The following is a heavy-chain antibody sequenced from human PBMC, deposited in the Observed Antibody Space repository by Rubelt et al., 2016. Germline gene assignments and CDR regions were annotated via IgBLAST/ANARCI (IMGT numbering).Heavy chain of an antibody. CDR1: GFSLSTSGMC. D-gene: IGHD1-26*01. CDR3: AHGEWELFVGWWFDP. J-gene: IGHJ5*02. V-gene: IGHV2-5*08. CDR2: IDWDDDK. Sequence: QVTLRESGPALVKPTQTLTLTCAFSGFSLSTSGMCVSWIRQPPGKALEWLALIDWDDDKRYSPSLKSRLTIIKDTSKNQVVLRMTNMDPTDTATYYCAHGEWELFVGWWFDPWGQGTLVTVPP.